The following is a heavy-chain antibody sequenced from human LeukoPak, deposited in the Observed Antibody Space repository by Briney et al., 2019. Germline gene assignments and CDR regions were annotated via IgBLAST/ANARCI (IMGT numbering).Heavy chain of an antibody. V-gene: IGHV3-33*01. CDR2: IWSDGYKK. CDR1: GFTFSSYG. CDR3: ATDDDTSGHYSYFQH. D-gene: IGHD3-22*01. Sequence: HPGRSLRLSCAASGFTFSSYGMHWIRQAPGKGLEWVAVIWSDGYKKYYAKPVKGRFTVSRSTSKNKLYLQMDSLRAEDTAVYYCATDDDTSGHYSYFQHWGQGTLVTVSS. J-gene: IGHJ1*01.